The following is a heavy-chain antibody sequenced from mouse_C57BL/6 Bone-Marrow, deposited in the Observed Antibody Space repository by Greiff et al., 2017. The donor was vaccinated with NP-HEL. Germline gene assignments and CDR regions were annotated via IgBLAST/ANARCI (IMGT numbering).Heavy chain of an antibody. CDR2: IDPSDSYT. D-gene: IGHD1-1*01. CDR1: GYTFTSYW. V-gene: IGHV1-59*01. J-gene: IGHJ2*01. Sequence: VQLVESGAELVRPGTSVKLSCKASGYTFTSYWMHWVKQRPGQGLEWIGVIDPSDSYTNYTQKLKGKATLTVDTSSSTAYMQLSSLTSEDSAVYYCARILLRYWGQGTTLTVSS. CDR3: ARILLRY.